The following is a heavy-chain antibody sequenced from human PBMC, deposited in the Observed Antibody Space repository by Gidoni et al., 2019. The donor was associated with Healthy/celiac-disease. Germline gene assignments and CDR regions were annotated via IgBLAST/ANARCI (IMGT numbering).Heavy chain of an antibody. CDR1: GCTFSSYS. J-gene: IGHJ3*02. Sequence: EVQLVESGGGLVKPGGSLRLSCAASGCTFSSYSMNWVRQAPGKGLEWVSSISSSSSYIYYADSVKGRFTISRDNAKNSLYLQMNSLRAEDTAVYYCARSRSYHVDAFDIWGQGTMVTVSS. V-gene: IGHV3-21*01. CDR3: ARSRSYHVDAFDI. D-gene: IGHD1-26*01. CDR2: ISSSSSYI.